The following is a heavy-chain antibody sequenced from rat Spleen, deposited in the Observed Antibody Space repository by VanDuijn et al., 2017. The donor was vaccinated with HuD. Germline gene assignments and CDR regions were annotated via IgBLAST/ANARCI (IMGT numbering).Heavy chain of an antibody. CDR3: ARGGYTTDYFYVGWFAY. J-gene: IGHJ3*01. D-gene: IGHD1-6*01. Sequence: KGLEWIGEINEDSSTINYSPSLKDRFTISRDNAQNTLYLQMSKLGSEDTAIYYCARGGYTTDYFYVGWFAYWGQGTLVTVSS. V-gene: IGHV4-2*01. CDR2: INEDSSTI.